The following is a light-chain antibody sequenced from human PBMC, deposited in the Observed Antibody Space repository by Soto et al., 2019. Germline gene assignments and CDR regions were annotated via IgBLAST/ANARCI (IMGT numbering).Light chain of an antibody. CDR3: QQYDNLPLT. J-gene: IGKJ4*01. CDR2: DAS. CDR1: HDVSSY. V-gene: IGKV1-33*01. Sequence: DIRMTQSPSSLSASVGDRVTITCQASHDVSSYLNWYRQKPGKAPTLLIYDASVLETGVPSRFSGSGSGTDFTFTISSLQPEDIATYYCQQYDNLPLTFGGGTKVDI.